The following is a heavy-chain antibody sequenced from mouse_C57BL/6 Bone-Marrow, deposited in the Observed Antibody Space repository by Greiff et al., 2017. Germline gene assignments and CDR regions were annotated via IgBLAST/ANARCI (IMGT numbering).Heavy chain of an antibody. D-gene: IGHD1-1*01. Sequence: VQLQQSGAELARPGASVKLSCKASGYTFTSYGISWVKQRTGQGLEWIGEIYPRSGNTYYNEKFKGKATLTADKSSSTAYMELRSLTSEDSAVYFCARSGYYYGSSYYAMDYWGQGTSATVSA. CDR1: GYTFTSYG. CDR2: IYPRSGNT. CDR3: ARSGYYYGSSYYAMDY. V-gene: IGHV1-81*01. J-gene: IGHJ4*01.